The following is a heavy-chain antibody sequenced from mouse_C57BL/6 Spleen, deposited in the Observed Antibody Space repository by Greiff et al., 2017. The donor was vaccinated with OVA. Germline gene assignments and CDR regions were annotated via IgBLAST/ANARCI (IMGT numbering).Heavy chain of an antibody. CDR1: GFTFSSYA. Sequence: DVKLVESGGGLVKPGGSLKLSCAASGFTFSSYAMSWVRQTPEKRLEWVATISDGGSYTYYPDNVKGRFPISRANAKNNLYLQMSHLKSEDTAMYYCARDSTAQALYYYAMDYWGQGASVTVSS. CDR2: ISDGGSYT. D-gene: IGHD3-2*02. CDR3: ARDSTAQALYYYAMDY. V-gene: IGHV5-4*01. J-gene: IGHJ4*01.